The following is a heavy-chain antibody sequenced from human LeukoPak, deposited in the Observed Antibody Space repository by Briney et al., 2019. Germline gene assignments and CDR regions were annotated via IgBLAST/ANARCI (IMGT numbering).Heavy chain of an antibody. D-gene: IGHD6-13*01. CDR3: ATSYSRNPYWYFDL. Sequence: SETLSLTCTVSGGSISSSGYYWGWIRQPPGKGLESIGSIYYTGTTSYNPSLKSRVTISVDTSKNQFSLKLSSVTAADTAVYYCATSYSRNPYWYFDLWGRGTLVTVSS. V-gene: IGHV4-39*01. CDR2: IYYTGTT. CDR1: GGSISSSGYY. J-gene: IGHJ2*01.